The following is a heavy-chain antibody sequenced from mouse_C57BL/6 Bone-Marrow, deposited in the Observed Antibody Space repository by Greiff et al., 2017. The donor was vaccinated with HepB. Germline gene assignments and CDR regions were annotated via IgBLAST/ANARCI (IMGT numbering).Heavy chain of an antibody. CDR2: IYPRSGNT. Sequence: QVQLKESGAELARPGASVKLSCKASGYTFTSYGISWVKQRTGQGLEWIGEIYPRSGNTYYNEKFKGKATLTADKSSSTAYMELRSLTSEDSAVYFCARGGDSSGYYWFAYWGQGTLVTVSA. J-gene: IGHJ3*01. CDR1: GYTFTSYG. CDR3: ARGGDSSGYYWFAY. D-gene: IGHD3-2*02. V-gene: IGHV1-81*01.